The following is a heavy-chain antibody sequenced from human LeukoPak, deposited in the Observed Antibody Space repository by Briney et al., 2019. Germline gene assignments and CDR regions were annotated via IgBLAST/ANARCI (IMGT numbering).Heavy chain of an antibody. J-gene: IGHJ4*02. V-gene: IGHV3-23*01. CDR2: ISGSGSDT. Sequence: GGSLRLSCAAPGFTFSSSAMNWVRQAPGKGLEWVSVISGSGSDTYYADSVKGRFTISRDNSKNTLYLQMNTLRAEDTAVYYCAKAIYDRSVYYNYFDYWGQGTLVTVSS. CDR1: GFTFSSSA. D-gene: IGHD3-22*01. CDR3: AKAIYDRSVYYNYFDY.